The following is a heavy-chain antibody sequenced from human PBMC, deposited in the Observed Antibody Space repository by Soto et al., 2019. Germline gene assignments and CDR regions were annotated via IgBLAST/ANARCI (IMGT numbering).Heavy chain of an antibody. V-gene: IGHV4-30-2*01. CDR2: IYHSGST. CDR3: ATASTTVTTLDY. Sequence: QLQLQESGSGLVKPSQTLSLTCAVSGGSISSGGYSWSWIRQPPGKGLEWIGYIYHSGSTYYNPSPSSRLTISVARSTTQFSLKLSSVTAAATAVYSCATASTTVTTLDYWGQGTLVTVSS. D-gene: IGHD4-17*01. CDR1: GGSISSGGYS. J-gene: IGHJ4*02.